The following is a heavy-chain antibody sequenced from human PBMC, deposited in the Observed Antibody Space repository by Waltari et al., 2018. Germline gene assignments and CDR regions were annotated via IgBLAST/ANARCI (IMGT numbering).Heavy chain of an antibody. J-gene: IGHJ4*02. CDR3: ARVVRYTYYDFWSGYYTSYYFDY. Sequence: QVQLQQWGAGLLKPSETLSLTCAVYGGSFSGYSWIWIRQPPGQGLEWIGEINHSGSNKYKPSLKSRVTISVDTSKNQFSLKLSSVTAADTAVYYCARVVRYTYYDFWSGYYTSYYFDYWGQGTLVTVSS. CDR2: INHSGSN. CDR1: GGSFSGYS. D-gene: IGHD3-3*01. V-gene: IGHV4-34*01.